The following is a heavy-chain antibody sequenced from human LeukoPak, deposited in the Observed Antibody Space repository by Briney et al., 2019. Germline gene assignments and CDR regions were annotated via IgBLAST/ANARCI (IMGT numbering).Heavy chain of an antibody. V-gene: IGHV3-7*01. CDR1: GFTYSSYW. CDR2: IKQDGSEK. CDR3: ARGDTYCGGDCYSFDY. Sequence: GGSLRLSCAASGFTYSSYWMSWVRQAPGKGLEWVANIKQDGSEKYYVDSVKGRFTISRDNAKNSLYLQMNSLRAEDTAVYYCARGDTYCGGDCYSFDYWGQGTLVTVSS. D-gene: IGHD2-21*02. J-gene: IGHJ4*02.